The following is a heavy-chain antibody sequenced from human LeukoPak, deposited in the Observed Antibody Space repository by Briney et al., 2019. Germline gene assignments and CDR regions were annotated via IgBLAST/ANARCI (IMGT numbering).Heavy chain of an antibody. CDR2: IYSGGST. D-gene: IGHD3-9*01. Sequence: GGSLRPSCAASGFTVSSNYMSWVRQAPGKGLEWVSVIYSGGSTYYADSVKGRFTISRDNSKNTLYLQMNSLRAEDTAVYYCARASNYDILTGYFFDYWGQGTLVTVYS. V-gene: IGHV3-66*02. CDR1: GFTVSSNY. J-gene: IGHJ4*02. CDR3: ARASNYDILTGYFFDY.